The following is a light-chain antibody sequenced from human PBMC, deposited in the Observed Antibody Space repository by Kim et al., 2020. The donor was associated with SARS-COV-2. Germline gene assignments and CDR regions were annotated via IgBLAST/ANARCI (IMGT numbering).Light chain of an antibody. Sequence: EIVLTQSPGTLSLSPGERATLSCRASQSVSSSYLAWYQQKPGQAPRLLIYGASSRATGIPDRFSGSGSGTDFTLTISRLEPEDFAVYYCQQYGSRVLFGQGTKLEI. V-gene: IGKV3-20*01. CDR1: QSVSSSY. CDR3: QQYGSRVL. J-gene: IGKJ2*01. CDR2: GAS.